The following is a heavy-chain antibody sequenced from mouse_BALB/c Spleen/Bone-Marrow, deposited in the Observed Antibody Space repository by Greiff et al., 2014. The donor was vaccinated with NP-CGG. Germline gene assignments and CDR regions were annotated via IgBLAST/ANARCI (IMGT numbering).Heavy chain of an antibody. V-gene: IGHV5-9-4*01. CDR2: ISSGGSYT. Sequence: EVQVAESGGGLVKPGGSLKLSCAASGFTFSSYAMSWVRQSPEKRLEWVAEISSGGSYTYYPDTVTGRFTISRDNAKNTLYLEMSSLRSEDTAMYYCARDSSGYFDYWGQGTTLTVSS. J-gene: IGHJ2*01. CDR3: ARDSSGYFDY. CDR1: GFTFSSYA. D-gene: IGHD3-1*01.